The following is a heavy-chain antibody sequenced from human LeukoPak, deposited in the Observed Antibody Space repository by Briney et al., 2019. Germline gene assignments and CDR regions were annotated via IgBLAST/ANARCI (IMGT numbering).Heavy chain of an antibody. CDR3: AREIYDDVDY. CDR1: GYTFTGYY. Sequence: ATVKVSCKASGYTFTGYYMHWVRQAPGQGLEWMGWINPNSGGTNYAQKFQGRVTMTRDTSISTAYMGLSRLRSDDTAVYYCAREIYDDVDYWGQGTLVTVSS. D-gene: IGHD3-16*01. V-gene: IGHV1-2*02. CDR2: INPNSGGT. J-gene: IGHJ4*02.